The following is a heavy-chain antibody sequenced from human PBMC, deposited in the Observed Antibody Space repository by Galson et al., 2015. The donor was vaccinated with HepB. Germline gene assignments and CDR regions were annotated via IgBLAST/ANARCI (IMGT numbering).Heavy chain of an antibody. J-gene: IGHJ6*03. CDR1: GVTVDAFT. CDR3: ATPADRNYMDV. Sequence: SLRLSCAAAGVTVDAFTMNCVRRAPVKGLEWVALMTWDAYTAYADSVKGRFTISRDSNKNSLSLQMSSLRPEDTAFYYCATPADRNYMDVWGKGTTVIVSS. D-gene: IGHD2-15*01. V-gene: IGHV3-43*01. CDR2: MTWDAYTA.